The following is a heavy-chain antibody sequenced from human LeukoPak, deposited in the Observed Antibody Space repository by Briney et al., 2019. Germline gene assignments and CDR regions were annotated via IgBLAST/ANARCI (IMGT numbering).Heavy chain of an antibody. CDR2: IYPGDSDT. Sequence: GESLKISFKGSGYSFTSYWIGWVRQMPGKGLEWMGSIYPGDSDTRYSPSFQGQVTISADKSISTAHLQWSSLKASDTAMYYCARLPRSPNYYYYYMDVWGKGTTVTVSS. CDR3: ARLPRSPNYYYYYMDV. CDR1: GYSFTSYW. J-gene: IGHJ6*03. V-gene: IGHV5-51*01.